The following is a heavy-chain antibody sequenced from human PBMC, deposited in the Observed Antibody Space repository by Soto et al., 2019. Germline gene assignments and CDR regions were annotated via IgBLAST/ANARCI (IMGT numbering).Heavy chain of an antibody. D-gene: IGHD1-1*01. CDR2: ISSRSTNI. V-gene: IGHV3-11*01. CDR3: ARDRNAAGSDY. Sequence: GGSLRLSCAASGFTFSDFYMSWIRQAPGKGLEWISYISSRSTNIFYADSVKGRFTVSRDNAKNSVYLQMDSLRAEDTAVYHCARDRNAAGSDYWGQGTLVTVS. J-gene: IGHJ4*02. CDR1: GFTFSDFY.